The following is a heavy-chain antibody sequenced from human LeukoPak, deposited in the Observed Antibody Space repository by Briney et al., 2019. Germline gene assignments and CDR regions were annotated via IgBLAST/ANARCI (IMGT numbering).Heavy chain of an antibody. CDR1: GGSINNNH. V-gene: IGHV4-59*13. Sequence: KTSETLSLTCTVSGGSINNNHWTWIRKPPGKGLEWIGFVSYSGYTEYNPSLNSRLTISTDTPNNRFCLRLRSVTAADTAVYYCVKLSHIATAGAYSYHALDVWGQGTTVTVSS. J-gene: IGHJ6*02. CDR2: VSYSGYT. D-gene: IGHD6-25*01. CDR3: VKLSHIATAGAYSYHALDV.